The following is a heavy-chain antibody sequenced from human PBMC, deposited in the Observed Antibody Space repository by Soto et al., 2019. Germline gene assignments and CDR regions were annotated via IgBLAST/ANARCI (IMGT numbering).Heavy chain of an antibody. CDR2: IKEDGSEQ. V-gene: IGHV3-7*01. CDR1: GLTFSSYW. CDR3: ASGSLEN. D-gene: IGHD3-10*01. J-gene: IGHJ4*02. Sequence: GGSLRLSCAVSGLTFSSYWMTWVRQAPGKGLEWVANIKEDGSEQYYIDSVKGRFVISRDNAKNLLYFQMNSLRTEDTAVYYCASGSLENWGQGTLVTVSS.